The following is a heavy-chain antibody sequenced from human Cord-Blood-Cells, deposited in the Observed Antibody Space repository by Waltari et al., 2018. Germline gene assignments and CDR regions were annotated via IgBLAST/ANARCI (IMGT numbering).Heavy chain of an antibody. CDR3: ARGRGITGTTDY. V-gene: IGHV3-33*01. J-gene: IGHJ4*02. D-gene: IGHD1-7*01. CDR1: GFTFRSYG. CDR2: IWYDGSNK. Sequence: VQLLASGGGVVQPGRSLRLSCAASGFTFRSYGMHWVRQAPGKGLEWVAVIWYDGSNKYYADSVKGRFTISRDNSKNTLYLQMNSLRAEDTAVYYCARGRGITGTTDYWGQGTLVTVSS.